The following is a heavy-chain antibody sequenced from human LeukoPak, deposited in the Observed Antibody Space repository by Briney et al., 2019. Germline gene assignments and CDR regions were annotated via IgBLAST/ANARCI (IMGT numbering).Heavy chain of an antibody. J-gene: IGHJ4*02. Sequence: GGSLRLSCAASGFTFSSYGMHWVSQAPGKGLEWVAVIWYDGANKYYADSVKGRFTISRDNSKNTLFLQMNSLRAEDTAMHYCARAAYDSSGYLTLWGQGTLVTVSS. CDR1: GFTFSSYG. CDR2: IWYDGANK. D-gene: IGHD3-22*01. CDR3: ARAAYDSSGYLTL. V-gene: IGHV3-33*01.